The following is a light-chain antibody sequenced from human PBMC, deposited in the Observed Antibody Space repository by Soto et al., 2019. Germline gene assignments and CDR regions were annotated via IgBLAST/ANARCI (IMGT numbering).Light chain of an antibody. CDR1: SGDVGNYDL. Sequence: VLTQPASVSGSPGQSITISCSGSSGDVGNYDLVSWYQQIPGKAPQLMIFEVSRRPSRVSDRFSGSKSGNTASLTISGLQAEDEGDFYCCSYAGNGAWVFGGGTKLTVL. J-gene: IGLJ3*02. CDR3: CSYAGNGAWV. V-gene: IGLV2-23*02. CDR2: EVS.